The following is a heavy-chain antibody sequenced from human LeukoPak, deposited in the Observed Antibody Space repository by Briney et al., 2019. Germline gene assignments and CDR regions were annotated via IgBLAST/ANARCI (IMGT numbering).Heavy chain of an antibody. CDR1: RFTFSSYE. CDR2: ISSSGSTI. D-gene: IGHD2-15*01. V-gene: IGHV3-48*03. J-gene: IGHJ6*04. Sequence: GGSLRLSCAASRFTFSSYEMNWVRQAPGKGLEWVSYISSSGSTIYYADSVKDRFTISRDNAKNSLYLQMNSLRAEDTAVYYCARGGLLHYGMDVWGKGTTVTVSS. CDR3: ARGGLLHYGMDV.